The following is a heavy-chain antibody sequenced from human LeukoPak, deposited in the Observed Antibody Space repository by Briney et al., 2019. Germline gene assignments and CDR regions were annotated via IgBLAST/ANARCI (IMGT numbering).Heavy chain of an antibody. Sequence: SETLSLTCAVYGGSFSGYYWSWIRQPPGKGLEWIGEINHSGSTNYNPSLKSRVTISVDTSKNQFSLKLSSVTAADTAVYYCARQSTIFGVVYYYYHMDVWGKGTTVTVSS. CDR1: GGSFSGYY. CDR3: ARQSTIFGVVYYYYHMDV. V-gene: IGHV4-34*01. D-gene: IGHD3-3*01. J-gene: IGHJ6*03. CDR2: INHSGST.